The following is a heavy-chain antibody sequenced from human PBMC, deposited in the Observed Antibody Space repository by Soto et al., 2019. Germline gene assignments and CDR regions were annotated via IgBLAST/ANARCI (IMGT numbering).Heavy chain of an antibody. D-gene: IGHD3-10*01. V-gene: IGHV4-39*01. CDR3: ARLFNSGKKWTRHAYYGMDV. CDR1: GGSISSSSYY. CDR2: IYYSGST. J-gene: IGHJ6*02. Sequence: SETLSLTCTVSGGSISSSSYYWGWIRQPPGKGLEWIGSIYYSGSTYYNPSLKSRVTISVDTSKNQFSLKLSSVTAADTAVYYCARLFNSGKKWTRHAYYGMDVWGQGTTVTVSS.